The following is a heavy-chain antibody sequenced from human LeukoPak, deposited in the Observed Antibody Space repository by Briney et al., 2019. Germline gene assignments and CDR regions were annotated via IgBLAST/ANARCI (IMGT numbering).Heavy chain of an antibody. D-gene: IGHD3-22*01. CDR1: GGSFTGYY. CDR2: MNPSGST. V-gene: IGHV4-34*01. J-gene: IGHJ6*03. Sequence: SETLSHTCAVYGGSFTGYYSTWIRETPEKGLEWIGEMNPSGSTSYNPSLKSRVTISVDTSKKQFSLKLSSVTAADTAAYYCARGRQDVTMIVVVTTAVSYYLDVWGKGTTVTVS. CDR3: ARGRQDVTMIVVVTTAVSYYLDV.